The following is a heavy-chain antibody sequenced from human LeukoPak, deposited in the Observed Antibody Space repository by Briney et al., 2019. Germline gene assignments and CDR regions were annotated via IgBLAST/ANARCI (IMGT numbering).Heavy chain of an antibody. CDR2: IYYSGST. CDR3: ARALKRLDAFDI. Sequence: SETLSLTCTVSGGSISSYYWSWIRQPPGKGLEWIGYIYYSGSTNYNPSLKSRVTISVDTSKNQFSLKLSSVTAADTAVYYCARALKRLDAFDIWGQGTMVTVSS. CDR1: GGSISSYY. J-gene: IGHJ3*02. V-gene: IGHV4-59*01. D-gene: IGHD1-1*01.